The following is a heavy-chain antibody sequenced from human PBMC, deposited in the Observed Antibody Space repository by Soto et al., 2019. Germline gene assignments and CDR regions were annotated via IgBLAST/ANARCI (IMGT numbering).Heavy chain of an antibody. J-gene: IGHJ6*02. CDR2: ISGSGPYT. CDR3: ARVPVSMVRGYGMDV. D-gene: IGHD3-10*01. V-gene: IGHV3-11*06. CDR1: RFTFNDYY. Sequence: QVQLVESGGGLVKPGGSLRLSCAASRFTFNDYYMSWVRQAPGKGLEWVSYISGSGPYTKYADSVKGRFIISRDNAKNSLYLQMSSLRVEDTAVYYCARVPVSMVRGYGMDVWGQGTTVTVSS.